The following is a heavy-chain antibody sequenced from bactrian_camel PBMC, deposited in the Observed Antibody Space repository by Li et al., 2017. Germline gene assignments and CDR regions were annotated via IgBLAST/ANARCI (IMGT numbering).Heavy chain of an antibody. Sequence: HVQLVESGGGSVRAGESLRLSCAASGYRENGHYLGWFRQAPGKDREGVASISPGGSSRHYADSVRGRFTISRDDASDTLYLQMNSLQPEDTAMYYCAAGTHALYGPLQVDHYKYWGQGTQVTVS. CDR2: ISPGGSSR. CDR1: GYRENGHY. J-gene: IGHJ4*01. CDR3: AAGTHALYGPLQVDHYKY. V-gene: IGHV3S1*01. D-gene: IGHD2*01.